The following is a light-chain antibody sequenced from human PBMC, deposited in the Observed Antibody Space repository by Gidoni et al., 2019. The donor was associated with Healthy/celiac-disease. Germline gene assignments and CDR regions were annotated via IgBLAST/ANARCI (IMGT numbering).Light chain of an antibody. Sequence: EIVLTPSPGTLSWSPGERATLSCRASQSVSSSYLAWYQQKPGQAPRLLIYGASSRATGIPDRFSGSGSGTDFTLTISRLEPEDFAVYYCQQYGSSRTFGQGTKVEIK. CDR1: QSVSSSY. J-gene: IGKJ1*01. CDR2: GAS. V-gene: IGKV3-20*01. CDR3: QQYGSSRT.